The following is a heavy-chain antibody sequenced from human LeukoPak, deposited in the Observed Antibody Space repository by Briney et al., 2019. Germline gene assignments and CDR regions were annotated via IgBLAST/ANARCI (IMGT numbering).Heavy chain of an antibody. J-gene: IGHJ6*03. V-gene: IGHV1-58*02. CDR2: IVVGSGNT. CDR3: AADRRYSYGRSGPYYYYYMDV. D-gene: IGHD5-18*01. CDR1: VFTFTSSA. Sequence: SVTVSFKASVFTFTSSAMQWVRQARGQRLEWIGWIVVGSGNTNYAQRFQERVTITRDMSTSTAYMELSSLRSEDTAVYYCAADRRYSYGRSGPYYYYYMDVWGKGTTVTVSS.